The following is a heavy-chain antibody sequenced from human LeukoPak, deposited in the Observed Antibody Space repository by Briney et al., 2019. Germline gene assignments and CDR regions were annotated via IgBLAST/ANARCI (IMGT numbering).Heavy chain of an antibody. V-gene: IGHV4-34*01. Sequence: GSLRLSCAASGFTFSSYWMSWVRQAPGKGLEWIGEINHSGSTNYNPSLKSRVTISVDTSKNQFSLKLSSVTAADTAVYYCARVLVDTAMGDFDYWGQGTLVTVSS. CDR1: GFTFSSYW. CDR3: ARVLVDTAMGDFDY. D-gene: IGHD5-18*01. CDR2: INHSGST. J-gene: IGHJ4*02.